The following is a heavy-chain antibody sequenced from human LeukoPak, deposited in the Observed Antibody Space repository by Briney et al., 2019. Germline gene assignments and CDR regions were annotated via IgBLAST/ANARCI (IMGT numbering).Heavy chain of an antibody. CDR2: ISSGSSTI. CDR3: ANDLGWIQLNLG. CDR1: GFTFSSYS. V-gene: IGHV3-48*01. D-gene: IGHD5-18*01. J-gene: IGHJ4*02. Sequence: GGSLRLSCAASGFTFSSYSMNWVRQAPGEGLEWVSYISSGSSTIYYADSVKGRFALSRDNSRNTVYLQMNSLRAEDTAVYYCANDLGWIQLNLGRGQGTLVTVSS.